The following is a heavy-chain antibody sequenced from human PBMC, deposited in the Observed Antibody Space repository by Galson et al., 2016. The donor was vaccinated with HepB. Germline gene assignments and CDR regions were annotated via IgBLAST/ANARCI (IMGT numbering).Heavy chain of an antibody. D-gene: IGHD6-13*01. CDR2: IRNKAHGETT. CDR1: GLSFGDFG. V-gene: IGHV3-49*04. J-gene: IGHJ4*02. Sequence: SLRLSCAASGLSFGDFGFNWVRQAPGKGLEWLGFIRNKAHGETTEYAASVKGRFSISRDDPRSIAFLHMSSLQTGDTAVYFCVRDRHDMAATGYFDYWAGEPWSPSPQ. CDR3: VRDRHDMAATGYFDY.